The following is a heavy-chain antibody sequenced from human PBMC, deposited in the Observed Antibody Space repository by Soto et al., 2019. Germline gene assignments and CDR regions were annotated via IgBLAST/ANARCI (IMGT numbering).Heavy chain of an antibody. J-gene: IGHJ4*02. CDR3: AKGFGNYCLLDY. CDR2: ISNDGSNK. CDR1: GFSFSTYG. Sequence: PGGSLRLSCAASGFSFSTYGMHWVRQAPGKGLEWVAFISNDGSNKYYADSVKGRFTISRDNSKNTLYLQMNSLRAEDTAVYYCAKGFGNYCLLDYSGQGSLVIVSS. D-gene: IGHD1-26*01. V-gene: IGHV3-30*18.